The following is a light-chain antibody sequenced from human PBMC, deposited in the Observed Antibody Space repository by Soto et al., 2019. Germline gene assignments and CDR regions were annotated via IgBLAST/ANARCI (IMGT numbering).Light chain of an antibody. J-gene: IGLJ2*01. CDR2: AVS. CDR1: SSDLGAYNY. Sequence: QSVLTQPASVSGSPGQSISISCTGTSSDLGAYNYVSWYQHHPGKAPKLIIYAVSNRPSGVSNRFSASKSGNTASLTISGLQGEDEADYYCSSYTSKTPGVIFGGGTKVTVL. V-gene: IGLV2-14*03. CDR3: SSYTSKTPGVI.